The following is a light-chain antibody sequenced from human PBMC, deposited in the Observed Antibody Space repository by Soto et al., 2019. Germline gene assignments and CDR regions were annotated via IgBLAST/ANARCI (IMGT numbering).Light chain of an antibody. V-gene: IGLV1-44*01. Sequence: QSVLTQPPSASGTPGQRVTISCSGSSSNIGSHTVTWYQQVPGTAPKLLIFSHNQRPSGVPDRFSGSKSGTLASLAISGLQSDDEADYYCTAWDARLNGQVFGGGTKLTVL. CDR1: SSNIGSHT. CDR2: SHN. J-gene: IGLJ2*01. CDR3: TAWDARLNGQV.